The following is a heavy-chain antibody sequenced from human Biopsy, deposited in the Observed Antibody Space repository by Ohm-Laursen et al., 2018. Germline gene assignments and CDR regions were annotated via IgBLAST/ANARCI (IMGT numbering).Heavy chain of an antibody. D-gene: IGHD4-23*01. J-gene: IGHJ6*02. CDR1: GFSFSDYH. V-gene: IGHV3-11*01. CDR3: ARDTRWSPYSMDV. Sequence: SLRLSCAASGFSFSDYHMRWIRQAPGRGPGGVSNISGGGTIYYGDSMKGRVTISRDNAKNSLYLQMHSLRAEDTAVYYCARDTRWSPYSMDVWGQGTTVTVSS. CDR2: ISGGGTI.